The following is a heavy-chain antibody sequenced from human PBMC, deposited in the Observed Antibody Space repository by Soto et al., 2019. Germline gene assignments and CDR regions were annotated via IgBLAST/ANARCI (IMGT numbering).Heavy chain of an antibody. V-gene: IGHV3-7*03. CDR3: ARYVGEI. J-gene: IGHJ3*02. CDR1: GFTFSNYY. D-gene: IGHD2-15*01. CDR2: INQDGSEK. Sequence: EAQLVESGGALVQPGGSLRLSCAASGFTFSNYYMSWFRQAPGKGLQWVASINQDGSEKYPVDSVKGRFTISRDNGKNSVYLQMNSLRVEDTAVYYCARYVGEIWGHGTKVTVSS.